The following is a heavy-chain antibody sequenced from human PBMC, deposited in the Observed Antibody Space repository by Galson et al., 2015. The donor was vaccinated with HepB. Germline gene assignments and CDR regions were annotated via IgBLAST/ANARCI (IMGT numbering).Heavy chain of an antibody. CDR3: AKEEGASTVTTEGYFDS. D-gene: IGHD4-17*01. V-gene: IGHV3-9*01. Sequence: SLRLSCAASGFTFDDYAMHWVRQAPGKGLEWVSGISWSGGTIGYADSMKGRFTISRDNAKNSLYLQMNSLRAEDTALYYCAKEEGASTVTTEGYFDSWGQGTLVTVSS. J-gene: IGHJ4*02. CDR2: ISWSGGTI. CDR1: GFTFDDYA.